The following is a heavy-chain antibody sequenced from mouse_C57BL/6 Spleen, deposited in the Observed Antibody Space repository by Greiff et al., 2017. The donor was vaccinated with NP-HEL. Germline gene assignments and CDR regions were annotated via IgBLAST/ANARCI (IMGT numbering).Heavy chain of an antibody. Sequence: EVKVVESEGGLVQPGSSMKLSCTASGFTFSDYYMAWVRQVPEKGLEWVANINYDGSSTYYLDTLKSRFIISRDNAKSILYLEMSSLKSEDTATYCCARESRQLRLDVFDYWGQGTTLTVSS. D-gene: IGHD3-2*02. CDR1: GFTFSDYY. CDR3: ARESRQLRLDVFDY. V-gene: IGHV5-16*01. J-gene: IGHJ2*01. CDR2: INYDGSST.